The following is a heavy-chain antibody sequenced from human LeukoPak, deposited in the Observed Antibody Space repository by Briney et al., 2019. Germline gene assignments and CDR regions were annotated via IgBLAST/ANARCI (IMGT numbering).Heavy chain of an antibody. Sequence: ASVRVSCKASGYTFTSYGISWVRQAPGQGLEWMGWISAYNGNTNYAQKLQGRVTMTTDTSTSTAYRELRSLRSDDTAVYYCARGVGDDYGIYYYYYMDVWGKGTTVTVSS. CDR1: GYTFTSYG. J-gene: IGHJ6*03. CDR2: ISAYNGNT. CDR3: ARGVGDDYGIYYYYYMDV. V-gene: IGHV1-18*01. D-gene: IGHD4-17*01.